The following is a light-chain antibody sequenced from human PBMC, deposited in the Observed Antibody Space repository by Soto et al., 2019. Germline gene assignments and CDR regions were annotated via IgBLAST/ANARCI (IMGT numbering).Light chain of an antibody. Sequence: QSALTQPASVSGSPGQSITISCTGTSSDVGGYNYVSWYQQHPGKAPKLMIYEVSNRPSGVSNRFSGSKSGNTASLTISGLHAEDEADYYCGSYTSSTSVVFGGGTQLTVL. J-gene: IGLJ2*01. CDR1: SSDVGGYNY. CDR2: EVS. V-gene: IGLV2-14*01. CDR3: GSYTSSTSVV.